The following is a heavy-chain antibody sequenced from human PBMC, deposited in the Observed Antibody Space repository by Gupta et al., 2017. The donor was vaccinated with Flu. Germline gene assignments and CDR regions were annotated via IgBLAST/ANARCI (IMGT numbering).Heavy chain of an antibody. J-gene: IGHJ4*02. D-gene: IGHD1-7*01. Sequence: QLRESGPRLLKPSQTLSLTCSVSGGSVNVFSYFWSWIRQHPEKGLEWIGYVHSSGNTYYNPSLRSRLMMSIDKSKNEFSLEVTSVTAADTAIYYCARRGTYYFDFWGQGALVTVSS. CDR3: ARRGTYYFDF. V-gene: IGHV4-31*03. CDR1: GGSVNVFSYF. CDR2: VHSSGNT.